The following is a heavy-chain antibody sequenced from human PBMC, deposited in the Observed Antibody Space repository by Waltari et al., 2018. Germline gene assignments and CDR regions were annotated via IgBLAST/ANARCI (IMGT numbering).Heavy chain of an antibody. J-gene: IGHJ3*02. V-gene: IGHV4-34*01. D-gene: IGHD2-15*01. CDR3: ARDGKYGGNGRDAFDI. Sequence: QVQLQQWGAGLLKPSETLSLTCAVYGGSFSGYYWSWIRQPPGKGLEWIGEINHSGSTNYNPSLKSRVTISVDTSKNQFSLKLSSVTAADTAVYYCARDGKYGGNGRDAFDIWGQGTMVTVSS. CDR2: INHSGST. CDR1: GGSFSGYY.